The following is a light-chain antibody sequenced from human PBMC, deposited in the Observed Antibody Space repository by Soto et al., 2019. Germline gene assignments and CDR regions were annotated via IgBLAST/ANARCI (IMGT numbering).Light chain of an antibody. J-gene: IGLJ2*01. V-gene: IGLV2-14*01. Sequence: QSALTQPASVSGSPGQSITISCTGTSSDVGGYNYVSWYQQNPGKAPKLMIYDVSNRPSGVSNRFSGSKSGNTASLTISGLQAADEADYYCCSYTSSGTVVFAGGTNLTVL. CDR1: SSDVGGYNY. CDR2: DVS. CDR3: CSYTSSGTVV.